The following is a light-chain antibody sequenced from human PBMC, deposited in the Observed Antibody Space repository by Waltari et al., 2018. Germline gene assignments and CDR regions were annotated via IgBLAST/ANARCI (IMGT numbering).Light chain of an antibody. Sequence: DIQMTQSPSTLSASVGDRVTITCRASQSIGAWLAWYQKKPGKVPELLIYRASTLETGVPSRFSGSGSGTEFTLSISSLQPEDFATYYCQQCNSYPFTFGGGTKVEI. CDR2: RAS. CDR1: QSIGAW. J-gene: IGKJ4*01. V-gene: IGKV1-5*03. CDR3: QQCNSYPFT.